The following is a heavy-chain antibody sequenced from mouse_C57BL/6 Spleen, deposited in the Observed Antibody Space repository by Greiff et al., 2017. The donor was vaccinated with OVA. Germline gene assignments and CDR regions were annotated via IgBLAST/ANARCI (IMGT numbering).Heavy chain of an antibody. CDR2: INPGSGGT. Sequence: QVQLKESGAELVRPGTSVKVSCKASGYAFTNYLIEWVKQRPGQGLEWIGVINPGSGGTNYNEKFKGKATLTADKSSSTAYMQLSSLTSEDSAVYFCARSPPHAMDYWGQGTSVTVSS. CDR3: ARSPPHAMDY. CDR1: GYAFTNYL. J-gene: IGHJ4*01. V-gene: IGHV1-54*01.